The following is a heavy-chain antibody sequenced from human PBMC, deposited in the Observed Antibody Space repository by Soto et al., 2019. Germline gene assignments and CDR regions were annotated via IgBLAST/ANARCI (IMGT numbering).Heavy chain of an antibody. CDR1: GYTFTGYY. CDR3: ARDRGFGDYHYYMDV. V-gene: IGHV1-2*02. J-gene: IGHJ6*03. CDR2: INPNSGGT. Sequence: ASVKVSCKASGYTFTGYYMHWVRQAPGQGLEWMGWINPNSGGTNYAQKFQGRVTMTRDTSISTAYMELSRLRSDDTAVYYCARDRGFGDYHYYMDVWGKGTTVTVSS. D-gene: IGHD3-10*01.